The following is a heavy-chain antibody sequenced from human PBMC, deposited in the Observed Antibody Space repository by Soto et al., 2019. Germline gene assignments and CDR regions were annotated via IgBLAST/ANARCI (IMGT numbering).Heavy chain of an antibody. J-gene: IGHJ5*02. CDR1: GGSISSGGYS. D-gene: IGHD3-10*01. CDR3: ARGREVRGFYCWFDP. CDR2: IYHSGST. V-gene: IGHV4-30-2*01. Sequence: SETLSLTCAVSGGSISSGGYSWSWIRQPPGKGLEWIGYIYHSGSTYYNPSLKSRVTISVDRSKNQFSLKLSSVTAADTAVYYCARGREVRGFYCWFDPWGQGTLVTVSS.